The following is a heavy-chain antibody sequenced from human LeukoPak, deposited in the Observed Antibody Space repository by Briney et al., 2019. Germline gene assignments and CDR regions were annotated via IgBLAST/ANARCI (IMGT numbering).Heavy chain of an antibody. D-gene: IGHD3-10*01. CDR3: ARQRGVRGVTSRYYYYYMDV. CDR1: GGSISTSNYY. CDR2: IYYSGST. Sequence: SETLSLTCTVSGGSISTSNYYWGWIRQPPGKGLEWIGSIYYSGSTYYNPSLKSRVTISVDTSKNQFSLKLSSVTAADTAVYYCARQRGVRGVTSRYYYYYMDVWGKGTTVTISS. V-gene: IGHV4-39*01. J-gene: IGHJ6*03.